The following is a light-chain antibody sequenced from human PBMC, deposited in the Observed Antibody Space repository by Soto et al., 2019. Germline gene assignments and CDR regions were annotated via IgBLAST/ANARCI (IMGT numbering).Light chain of an antibody. J-gene: IGKJ2*01. CDR1: QSISGW. CDR2: HAS. Sequence: DIQMTQSPSTLSASVGDRVTITCRASQSISGWLAWYQQKPGKAPKLLIFHASNLASGVPSRFSGSGFGTEFTLTISSLQPDDFASYYCQHYYSYPYTFGQGTKLQIK. V-gene: IGKV1-5*03. CDR3: QHYYSYPYT.